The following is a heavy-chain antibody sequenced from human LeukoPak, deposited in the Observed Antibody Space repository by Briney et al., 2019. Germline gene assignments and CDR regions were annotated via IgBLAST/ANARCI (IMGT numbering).Heavy chain of an antibody. D-gene: IGHD6-19*01. Sequence: SETLSLTCTVSGGSISSSSYYWGWIRQPPGKGLEWIGSVYYSGSTYYNPSLKSRVTISVDTSKNQFSLKLSSVTAADTAVYYCARTPQWPSAVWGQGTLVTVSS. V-gene: IGHV4-39*01. J-gene: IGHJ4*02. CDR2: VYYSGST. CDR3: ARTPQWPSAV. CDR1: GGSISSSSYY.